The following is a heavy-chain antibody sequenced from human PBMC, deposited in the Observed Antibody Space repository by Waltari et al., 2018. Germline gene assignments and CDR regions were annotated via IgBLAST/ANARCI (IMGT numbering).Heavy chain of an antibody. CDR2: IWYDGTNT. CDR1: GVTLRSYG. Sequence: QVHLVESGGGVVQPGRSLRPSCAASGVTLRSYGIHWVRQAPGKGLEWVAVIWYDGTNTYYGDSVKGRFTISRDNSKNTVFLQMNSLRVEDTAVYYCARGVVVAPPDYWGQGTLVTVSS. CDR3: ARGVVVAPPDY. V-gene: IGHV3-33*01. J-gene: IGHJ4*02. D-gene: IGHD2-15*01.